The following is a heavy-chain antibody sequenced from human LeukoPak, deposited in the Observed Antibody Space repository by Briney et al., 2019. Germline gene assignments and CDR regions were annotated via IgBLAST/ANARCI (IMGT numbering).Heavy chain of an antibody. CDR1: GGSISSGGYY. D-gene: IGHD3-22*01. CDR2: IYYSGST. CDR3: ASHWYYDSSGYYYANYFDY. J-gene: IGHJ4*02. Sequence: PSQTLSLTCTVSGGSISSGGYYWSWIRQHPGKGLEWIGYIYYSGSTYYHPSLKSRVTISVDTSKNQFSLKLSSVAAADTAVYYCASHWYYDSSGYYYANYFDYWGQGTLVTVSS. V-gene: IGHV4-31*03.